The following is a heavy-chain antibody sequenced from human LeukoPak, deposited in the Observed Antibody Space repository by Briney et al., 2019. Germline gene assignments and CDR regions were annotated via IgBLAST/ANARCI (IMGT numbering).Heavy chain of an antibody. V-gene: IGHV4-34*01. D-gene: IGHD3-10*01. Sequence: PSETLSLTCAVYGGSSSGYYWSWIRQPPGKGLEWIGEINHSGSTNYNPSLKSRVTISVDTSKNQFSLKLSSVTAADTAVYYCARGPLYYYGSGSYLVYFDYWGQGTLVTVSS. CDR1: GGSSSGYY. CDR3: ARGPLYYYGSGSYLVYFDY. J-gene: IGHJ4*02. CDR2: INHSGST.